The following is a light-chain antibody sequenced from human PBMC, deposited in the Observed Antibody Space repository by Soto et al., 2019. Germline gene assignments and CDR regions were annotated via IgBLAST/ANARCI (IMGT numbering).Light chain of an antibody. CDR1: SSNIGAGYD. Sequence: QSVLTQPPSASGAPGQMVTISCTGTSSNIGAGYDVHWYQQLPGTAPKLLIYGNSNRPSGVPDRFSGSKSGTSASLAITGLQGEDEADYYCQSYDSSLSGVVFGGGTKVTVL. V-gene: IGLV1-40*01. CDR3: QSYDSSLSGVV. CDR2: GNS. J-gene: IGLJ2*01.